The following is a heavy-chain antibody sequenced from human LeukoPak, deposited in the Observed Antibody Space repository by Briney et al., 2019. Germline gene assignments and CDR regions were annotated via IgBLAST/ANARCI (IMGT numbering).Heavy chain of an antibody. Sequence: GRSLRLPCAASGFTFDDYAMHWVRHAPGKGLEWVSGISWNSGSIGYADSVKGRFTISRDNAKNSLYLQMNSLRAEDMAVYYCARENPVYGSGSYYPPAYYGMDVWGQGTTVTVSS. CDR3: ARENPVYGSGSYYPPAYYGMDV. CDR2: ISWNSGSI. D-gene: IGHD3-10*01. V-gene: IGHV3-9*03. CDR1: GFTFDDYA. J-gene: IGHJ6*02.